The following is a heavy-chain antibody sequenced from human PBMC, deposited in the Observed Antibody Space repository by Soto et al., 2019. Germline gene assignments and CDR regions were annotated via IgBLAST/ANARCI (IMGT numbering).Heavy chain of an antibody. V-gene: IGHV1-3*01. D-gene: IGHD3-10*01. Sequence: QVQLVQSGAEVKKPGASVKVSCKASGYTFTSYAMHWVRQAPGQRLEWMGWINAGNGNTKYSQKFQGRVTITRDTSASTAYMELSSLRSEDTAMYYCASSRITMVPYGMDVWGQGTTVTVSS. J-gene: IGHJ6*02. CDR3: ASSRITMVPYGMDV. CDR1: GYTFTSYA. CDR2: INAGNGNT.